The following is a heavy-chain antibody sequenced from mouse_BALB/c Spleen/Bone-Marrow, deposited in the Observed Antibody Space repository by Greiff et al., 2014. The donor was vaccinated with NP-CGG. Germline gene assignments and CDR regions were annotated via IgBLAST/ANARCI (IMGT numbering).Heavy chain of an antibody. Sequence: EVHLVESGAEIVKPGASVKSSCTTSDFNIEDSYIYWMKQRPEQGLEWIGRIDPANGNTKYDPKFQGKATITVDTSSATAYLQLSSLTSEDTAVYYCARNYGSSLDYWGQGTTLTVSS. J-gene: IGHJ2*01. D-gene: IGHD1-1*01. CDR3: ARNYGSSLDY. CDR2: IDPANGNT. CDR1: DFNIEDSY. V-gene: IGHV14-3*02.